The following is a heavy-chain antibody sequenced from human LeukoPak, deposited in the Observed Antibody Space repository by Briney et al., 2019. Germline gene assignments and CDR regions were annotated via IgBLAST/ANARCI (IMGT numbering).Heavy chain of an antibody. D-gene: IGHD1-26*01. CDR3: ARDAPRIVGAPYYYYMDV. Sequence: GPSVKVSCEASGYTFTICYMHWVRQAPAQGLVWMGIINPRGCSTSYAQKFEGRVTMTRDTSTSTVYMELSSLTSEGTAVYYCARDAPRIVGAPYYYYMDVWGQGTTVTVSS. J-gene: IGHJ6*03. CDR2: INPRGCST. V-gene: IGHV1-46*01. CDR1: GYTFTICY.